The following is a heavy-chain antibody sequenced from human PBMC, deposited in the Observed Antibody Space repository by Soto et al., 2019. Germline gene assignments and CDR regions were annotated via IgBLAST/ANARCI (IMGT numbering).Heavy chain of an antibody. J-gene: IGHJ6*02. CDR3: ARAIEWLPYYYYYGMDV. Sequence: GGSLSLSCAASGFTVSSNYMSWVRQAPGKGLEWVSVIYSGGSTYYADSVKGRFTISRDNSKNTLYLQMNSLRAEDTAVYYCARAIEWLPYYYYYGMDVWGQGTTVTVSS. V-gene: IGHV3-53*01. D-gene: IGHD3-3*01. CDR1: GFTVSSNY. CDR2: IYSGGST.